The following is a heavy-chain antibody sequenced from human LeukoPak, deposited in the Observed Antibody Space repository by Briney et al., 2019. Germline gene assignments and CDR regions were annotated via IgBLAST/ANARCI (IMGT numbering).Heavy chain of an antibody. CDR3: ARSEWRNSGSYFRY. V-gene: IGHV4-4*07. J-gene: IGHJ4*02. CDR1: GGSISSYY. Sequence: SETPSLTCTVSGGSISSYYWSWIRQPAGKGLEWIGRIYTSGSTNYNPSLKSRVTMSVDTSKNQFSLKLSSVTAADTAVYYCARSEWRNSGSYFRYWGQGTLVTVSS. D-gene: IGHD1-26*01. CDR2: IYTSGST.